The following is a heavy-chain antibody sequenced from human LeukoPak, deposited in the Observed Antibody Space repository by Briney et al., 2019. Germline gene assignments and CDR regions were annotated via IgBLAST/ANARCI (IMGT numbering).Heavy chain of an antibody. CDR1: GGSISGSSYY. CDR3: ARVLGIDIVVVPAAMRGWFDP. J-gene: IGHJ5*02. CDR2: IYYSGST. V-gene: IGHV4-61*05. D-gene: IGHD2-2*01. Sequence: SETLSLTCIVFGGSISGSSYYWGWIRQTPGKGLEWIGYIYYSGSTNYNPSLKSRVTISVDTSKNQFSLKLSSVTAADTAVYYCARVLGIDIVVVPAAMRGWFDPWGQGTLVTVSS.